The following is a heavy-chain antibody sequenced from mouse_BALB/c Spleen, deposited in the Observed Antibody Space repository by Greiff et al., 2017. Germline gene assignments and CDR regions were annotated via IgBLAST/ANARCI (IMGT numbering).Heavy chain of an antibody. V-gene: IGHV1-54*01. D-gene: IGHD2-2*01. CDR1: GYAFTNYL. CDR2: INPGSGGT. J-gene: IGHJ4*01. CDR3: ARGGLRAMDY. Sequence: QVQLQQSGAELVRPGTSVKVSCKASGYAFTNYLMEWVKQRPGQGLEWIGVINPGSGGTNYNEKFKGKATLTADKSSSTAYMQLSSLTSDDSAVYFCARGGLRAMDYWGQGTSVTVSS.